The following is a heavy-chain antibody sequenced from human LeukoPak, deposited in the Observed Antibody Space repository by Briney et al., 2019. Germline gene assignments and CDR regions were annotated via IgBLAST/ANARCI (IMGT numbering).Heavy chain of an antibody. D-gene: IGHD3-10*02. CDR1: GFIFTSYG. CDR3: ARGLFSFDH. V-gene: IGHV3-23*01. J-gene: IGHJ4*02. Sequence: GGSLRLSCAASGFIFTSYGMSWVRQAPGKGLEWVSAISGSGARTDYANSVKGRFTISRDNSKNTLYLQMNSLRAEDTAVYYCARGLFSFDHWGQGTLVTVSS. CDR2: ISGSGART.